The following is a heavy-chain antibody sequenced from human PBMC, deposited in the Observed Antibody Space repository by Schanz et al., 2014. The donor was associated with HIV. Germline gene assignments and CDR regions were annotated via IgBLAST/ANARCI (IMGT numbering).Heavy chain of an antibody. CDR2: VNHSGDT. J-gene: IGHJ4*02. V-gene: IGHV4-34*02. CDR3: ARAKGPPRSRHFDF. CDR1: GSSVTYFY. Sequence: QVQLQQWGAGLLKPSETLSLTCAVYGSSVTYFYWTWIRQSPGKGLEWIAEVNHSGDTNYNPSLKERAPLSGEPAKNRFPLKLDLWPAADPAVYYCARAKGPPRSRHFDFWGQGNLVTVSS. D-gene: IGHD6-13*01.